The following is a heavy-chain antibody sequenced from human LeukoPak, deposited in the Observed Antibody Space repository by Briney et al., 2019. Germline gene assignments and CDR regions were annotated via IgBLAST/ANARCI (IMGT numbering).Heavy chain of an antibody. Sequence: GGSLRLSCTASGFTFGDYAMGWVRQAPGKGLEWVGFIRSKAYGGTTEYAASVKGRFTISRDDSKSIAYLQMNSLKTEDTAVYYCTGGYCSGGSCYSATLDYWGQGTLVTVSS. J-gene: IGHJ4*02. V-gene: IGHV3-49*04. D-gene: IGHD2-15*01. CDR3: TGGYCSGGSCYSATLDY. CDR2: IRSKAYGGTT. CDR1: GFTFGDYA.